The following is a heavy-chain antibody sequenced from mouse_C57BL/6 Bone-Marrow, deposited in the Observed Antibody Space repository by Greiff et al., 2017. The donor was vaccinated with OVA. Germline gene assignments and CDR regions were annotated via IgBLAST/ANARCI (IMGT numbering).Heavy chain of an antibody. D-gene: IGHD1-1*01. CDR2: IYPGSGRT. CDR3: ARSGITKVEGDFAMDY. CDR1: GYTFTSYW. J-gene: IGHJ4*01. Sequence: VQLKQPGAELVKPGASVKMSCKASGYTFTSYWITWVKQRPGQGLEWIGDIYPGSGRTNYNEKFKSKATLTVDTSSSTAYMQLSSLTSEDSAVYYCARSGITKVEGDFAMDYWGQGTSVTVSS. V-gene: IGHV1-55*01.